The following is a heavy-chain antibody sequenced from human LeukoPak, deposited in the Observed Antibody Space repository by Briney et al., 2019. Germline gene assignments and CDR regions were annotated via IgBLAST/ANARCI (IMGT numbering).Heavy chain of an antibody. CDR1: GFTFSNYA. Sequence: PGGSLRLSCAASGFTFSNYAVRWVRQAPGKGLEWVSGISGSGDSTYYADSVKGRFTISRDNSKYTLYLQMNSLRAEDTAVYYCARRSGIAVAGAFDYWGQGTLVTVSS. D-gene: IGHD6-19*01. CDR2: ISGSGDST. CDR3: ARRSGIAVAGAFDY. V-gene: IGHV3-23*01. J-gene: IGHJ4*02.